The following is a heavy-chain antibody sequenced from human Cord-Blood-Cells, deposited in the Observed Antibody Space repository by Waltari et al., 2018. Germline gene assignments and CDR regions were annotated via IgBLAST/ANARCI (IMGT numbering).Heavy chain of an antibody. D-gene: IGHD6-13*01. V-gene: IGHV4-4*02. J-gene: IGHJ5*02. CDR3: ARLGRAAAAGKRWFDP. Sequence: QVQLQESGPGLVKPSGTLSLTCAVSGGSISSSNWWRGVRPPPGKGLEWIGEIYHSGSTNYNPSLKSRVTISVDKSKNQFSLKLSSVTAADTAVYYCARLGRAAAAGKRWFDPWGQGTLVTVSS. CDR2: IYHSGST. CDR1: GGSISSSNW.